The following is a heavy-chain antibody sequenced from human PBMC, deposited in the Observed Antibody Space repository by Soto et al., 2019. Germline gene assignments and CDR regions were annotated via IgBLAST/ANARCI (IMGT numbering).Heavy chain of an antibody. V-gene: IGHV1-3*05. CDR2: INAGNGNT. CDR3: ARIFQRDFDY. Sequence: QVRLVQSGAEEKKPGASVKVSCKASGYTFTTYVIHWVRQAPGQRLEWMGWINAGNGNTRYSQNFQGRVTITRDTSASTAYMELSSLKYEDTAVYYCARIFQRDFDYWGQGTLVSVSS. J-gene: IGHJ4*02. CDR1: GYTFTTYV.